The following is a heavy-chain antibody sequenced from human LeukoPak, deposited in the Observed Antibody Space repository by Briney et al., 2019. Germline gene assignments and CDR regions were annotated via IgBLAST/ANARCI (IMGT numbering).Heavy chain of an antibody. Sequence: GESLRISCKGSGYSYTNYWISWVRQMPGKGLEWMGRIDPSDSYINHSPSFQGHVSISADKSVSTAYLQWSSLKASDSAMYYCARSGYSYGNPLDFWGQGTLVTVSS. J-gene: IGHJ4*02. D-gene: IGHD5-18*01. CDR2: IDPSDSYI. CDR3: ARSGYSYGNPLDF. V-gene: IGHV5-10-1*01. CDR1: GYSYTNYW.